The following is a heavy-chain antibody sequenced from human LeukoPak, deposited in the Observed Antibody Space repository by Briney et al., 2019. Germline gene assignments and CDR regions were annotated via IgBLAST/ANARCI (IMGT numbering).Heavy chain of an antibody. CDR3: VRGDSSSWYWEQYYYYGMDV. CDR2: MNPNSGNT. D-gene: IGHD6-13*01. J-gene: IGHJ6*02. V-gene: IGHV1-8*01. Sequence: ASVKVSCEASGYTFTSYDINWVRQATGQGLEWMGWMNPNSGNTGYAQKSQGRVTMTRNTSISTAYMELSSLRSEDTAVYYCVRGDSSSWYWEQYYYYGMDVWGQGTTVTVSS. CDR1: GYTFTSYD.